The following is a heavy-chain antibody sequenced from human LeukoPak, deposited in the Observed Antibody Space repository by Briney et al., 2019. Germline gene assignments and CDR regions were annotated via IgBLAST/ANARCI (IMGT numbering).Heavy chain of an antibody. J-gene: IGHJ5*02. V-gene: IGHV1-69*06. CDR1: GGTFSSYA. D-gene: IGHD1-26*01. Sequence: SVKVSCKASGGTFSSYAISWVRQAPGQGLEWMGGIIPIFGTANYAQKFQGRVTITADKSTSTAYMELSSLRSEDTAVYYCARDDRGSGSYLSRNNWFDPWGQGTLVTVSS. CDR3: ARDDRGSGSYLSRNNWFDP. CDR2: IIPIFGTA.